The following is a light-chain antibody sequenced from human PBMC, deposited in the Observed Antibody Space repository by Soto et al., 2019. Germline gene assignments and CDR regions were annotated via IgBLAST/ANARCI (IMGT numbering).Light chain of an antibody. CDR1: HNIDTY. CDR2: TAS. Sequence: DIQMTQSPSSLSASVGDRVTITCRASHNIDTYLNWYQQKPGKAPQLLIYTASSLQSGVPSRFSGSGSGTDFTLTISSLQPEDFATYYCQQSYSTPNTFGQGTKLEIK. CDR3: QQSYSTPNT. J-gene: IGKJ2*01. V-gene: IGKV1-39*01.